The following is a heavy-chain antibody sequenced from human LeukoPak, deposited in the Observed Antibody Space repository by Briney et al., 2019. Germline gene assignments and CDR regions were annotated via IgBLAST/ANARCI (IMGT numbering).Heavy chain of an antibody. CDR1: GYTFIGHY. D-gene: IGHD5-18*01. CDR2: INPSSGVT. V-gene: IGHV1-2*02. CDR3: AREDTYGEYRPFDF. J-gene: IGHJ4*02. Sequence: ASVKVSCKASGYTFIGHYIHWVRQAPGQGLEWMGWINPSSGVTKFSQELQDRVTLTRDTSLSTAYMELNSLTFDDTAIYYCAREDTYGEYRPFDFWGQGAPVTVSS.